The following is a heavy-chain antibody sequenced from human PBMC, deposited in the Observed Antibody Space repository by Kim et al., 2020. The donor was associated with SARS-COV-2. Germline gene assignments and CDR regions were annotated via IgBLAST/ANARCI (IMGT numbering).Heavy chain of an antibody. CDR2: INPNTGVS. D-gene: IGHD3-16*01. CDR3: VRDSNYGGDP. CDR1: GYTFTGYF. V-gene: IGHV1-2*06. Sequence: ASVKVSCKASGYTFTGYFLHWVRQAPGQGLEWMGRINPNTGVSNSVQKFRGRVTLTRDTSINTVYMELSRLQPDDTALYFCVRDSNYGGDPWCQGTLVTV. J-gene: IGHJ5*02.